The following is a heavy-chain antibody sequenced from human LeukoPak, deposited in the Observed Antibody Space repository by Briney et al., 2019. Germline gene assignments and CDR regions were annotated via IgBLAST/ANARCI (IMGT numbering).Heavy chain of an antibody. CDR3: AKDRNSGGSCLNG. CDR2: ISGSGDIT. J-gene: IGHJ4*02. D-gene: IGHD2-15*01. CDR1: GFTFSSYA. Sequence: GGSLRLSCAASGFTFSSYAMSWVRQAPGKGLEWVSAISGSGDITYYADSVEGRFTISRDNSKNTLYLQMDRLRAEDTAIYYCAKDRNSGGSCLNGWGQGTLVTVSS. V-gene: IGHV3-23*01.